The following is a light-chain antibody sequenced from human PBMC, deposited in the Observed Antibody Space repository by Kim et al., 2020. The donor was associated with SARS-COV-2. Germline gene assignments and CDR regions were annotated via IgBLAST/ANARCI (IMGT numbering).Light chain of an antibody. J-gene: IGLJ3*02. CDR1: SGHSSYA. CDR3: QTWGTDIQEV. CDR2: VNSDGSH. V-gene: IGLV4-69*01. Sequence: SVKLTWTLSSGHSSYAIAWHQQQPEKGPRYLMKVNSDGSHSKGDGIPDRFSGSSSGAERYLTISSLQSEDEADYYCQTWGTDIQEVFGGGTQLTVL.